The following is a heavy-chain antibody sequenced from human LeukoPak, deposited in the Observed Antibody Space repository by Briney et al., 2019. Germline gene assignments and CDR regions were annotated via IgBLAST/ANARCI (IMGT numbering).Heavy chain of an antibody. V-gene: IGHV3-11*03. CDR3: ASYGYCSGGSCYSGWFDP. CDR1: GFTFSDYY. Sequence: GGSLRLSCAASGFTFSDYYMSWIRQAPGKGLEWVSYISSSSSYTNYADSVKGRFTITRDNAKNSLYLQMNSLRAEDTAVYYCASYGYCSGGSCYSGWFDPWGQGTLVTVSS. D-gene: IGHD2-15*01. J-gene: IGHJ5*02. CDR2: ISSSSSYT.